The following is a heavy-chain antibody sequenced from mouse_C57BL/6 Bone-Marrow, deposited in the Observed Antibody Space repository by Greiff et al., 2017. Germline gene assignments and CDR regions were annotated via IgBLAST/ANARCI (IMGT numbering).Heavy chain of an antibody. CDR1: GYTFTDYE. CDR2: IDPETGGT. J-gene: IGHJ4*01. D-gene: IGHD4-1*01. Sequence: VQLVESGAELVRPGASVTLSCKASGYTFTDYEMHWVKQTPVHGLEWIGAIDPETGGTAYNQKFKGKAILTADKSSSTAYMELRSLTSEDSAVDYCTRWEAMDYWGQGSTVTVSS. V-gene: IGHV1-15*01. CDR3: TRWEAMDY.